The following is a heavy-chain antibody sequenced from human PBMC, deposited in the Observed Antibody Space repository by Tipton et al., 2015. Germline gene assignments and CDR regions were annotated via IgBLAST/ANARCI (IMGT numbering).Heavy chain of an antibody. CDR2: IYSTWNT. J-gene: IGHJ6*02. CDR1: GASISDYY. V-gene: IGHV4-59*08. CDR3: ARHLYYYYYGMDV. Sequence: TLSLTCTVSGASISDYYWSWIRQPPGKGLEWIGQIYSTWNTNYNPSLKSRVTISVDTSKNQFSLKLSSVTAADTAVYYCARHLYYYYYGMDVWGQGTTVTVSS.